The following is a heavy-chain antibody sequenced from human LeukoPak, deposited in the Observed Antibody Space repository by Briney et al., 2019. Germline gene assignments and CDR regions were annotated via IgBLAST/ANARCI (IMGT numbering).Heavy chain of an antibody. Sequence: SETLSLTCTVSGGSISNYYWSWIRQPPGKGLEWIGYVSYSGSTDHNPSLKSRVTISVDTSKNQFSLKLSSVTAADTAVYYCARDHETMVRGVIDINFDYWGQGTLVTVSS. V-gene: IGHV4-59*12. CDR2: VSYSGST. CDR3: ARDHETMVRGVIDINFDY. CDR1: GGSISNYY. D-gene: IGHD3-10*01. J-gene: IGHJ4*02.